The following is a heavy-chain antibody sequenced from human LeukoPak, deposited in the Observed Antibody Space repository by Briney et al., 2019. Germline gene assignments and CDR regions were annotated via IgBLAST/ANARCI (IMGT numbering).Heavy chain of an antibody. CDR3: AREKQLLYRGSFDY. J-gene: IGHJ4*02. D-gene: IGHD2-2*02. CDR2: IKQDGSEK. Sequence: PGGSLSLSCAASGFTFSSYWMSWVRQAPGKGLEGVANIKQDGSEKYYVDSVKGRFTISRDNAKNSLYLQMNSLRAEDTAVYYCAREKQLLYRGSFDYWGQGTLVTVSS. CDR1: GFTFSSYW. V-gene: IGHV3-7*01.